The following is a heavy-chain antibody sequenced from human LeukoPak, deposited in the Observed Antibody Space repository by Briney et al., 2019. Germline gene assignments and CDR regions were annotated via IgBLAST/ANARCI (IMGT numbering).Heavy chain of an antibody. J-gene: IGHJ4*02. D-gene: IGHD3-22*01. CDR1: GFTFSRFW. CDR2: IKQDGSEK. V-gene: IGHV3-7*01. CDR3: ARVDSVRTLYYFDY. Sequence: GGSLRLSCVASGFTFSRFWMIWVRQAPGKGLEWVANIKQDGSEKYYVDSVKGRFTISRDNAKNSLYLQMNSLRAEDTAVYYCARVDSVRTLYYFDYWGQGTLVTVSS.